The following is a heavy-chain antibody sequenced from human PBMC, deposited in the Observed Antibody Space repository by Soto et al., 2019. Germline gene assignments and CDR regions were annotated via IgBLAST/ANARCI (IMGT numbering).Heavy chain of an antibody. V-gene: IGHV3-30-3*01. Sequence: QVQLVESGGGVVQPGRSLRLSCAASGFTFSSYAMHWVRQAPGKGLEWVAVISYDGNNKYYADSVKDRFTISRDNSKNPLYLQMNSLRAEDTAVYYCARRSPWQPLVVAAPDYWGQGTLVTVSS. J-gene: IGHJ4*02. CDR1: GFTFSSYA. D-gene: IGHD6-13*01. CDR3: ARRSPWQPLVVAAPDY. CDR2: ISYDGNNK.